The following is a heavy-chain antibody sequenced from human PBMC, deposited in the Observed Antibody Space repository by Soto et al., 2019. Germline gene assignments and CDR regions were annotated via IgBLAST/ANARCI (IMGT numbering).Heavy chain of an antibody. CDR3: ARTIMVRGVIPLGMDV. V-gene: IGHV3-33*03. CDR1: EFTFSSYG. J-gene: IGHJ6*02. D-gene: IGHD3-10*01. CDR2: IWYDGSNK. Sequence: GGSLRLSCAASEFTFSSYGMHWVRQAPGKGLEWVAVIWYDGSNKYYADSVKGRFTIARDNSKNTLYLQMNSLRDEDKDVYYCARTIMVRGVIPLGMDVWCQGITVSVA.